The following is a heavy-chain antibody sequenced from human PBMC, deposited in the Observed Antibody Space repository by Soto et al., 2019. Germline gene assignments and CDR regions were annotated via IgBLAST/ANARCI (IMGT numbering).Heavy chain of an antibody. CDR2: IIPIFGTA. V-gene: IGHV1-69*12. CDR1: GGTFSSYA. D-gene: IGHD3-22*01. CDR3: ASHYDSSGYYYRGLDY. Sequence: QVQLVQSGAEVTKPGSSVKVSCKASGGTFSSYAISWVRQAPGQGLEWMGGIIPIFGTADYAQKFQGRVTITADESTSTAYVELSSMRSEDTAGYYCASHYDSSGYYYRGLDYWGQGTLVTVSS. J-gene: IGHJ4*02.